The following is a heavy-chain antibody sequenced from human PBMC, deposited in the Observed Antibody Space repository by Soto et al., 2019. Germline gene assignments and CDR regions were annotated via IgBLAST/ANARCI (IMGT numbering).Heavy chain of an antibody. CDR3: ANNWNSVPYYYYGIDV. CDR2: IIPIFGTA. Sequence: SVKVSCKASGGAFSSYAISWVRQAPGQGLEWMGGIIPIFGTANYAQKFQGRVTITADESTSTAYMELSSLRSEDTAVYYCANNWNSVPYYYYGIDVWGQGTKVTVSS. V-gene: IGHV1-69*13. CDR1: GGAFSSYA. J-gene: IGHJ6*02. D-gene: IGHD1-20*01.